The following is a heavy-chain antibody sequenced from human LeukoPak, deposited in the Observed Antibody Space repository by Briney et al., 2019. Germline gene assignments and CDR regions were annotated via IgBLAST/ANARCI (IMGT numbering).Heavy chain of an antibody. CDR2: ITGSGSST. D-gene: IGHD1-1*01. CDR3: AKRYVVPRTTHYFDY. CDR1: GFTFSSYA. V-gene: IGHV3-23*01. Sequence: GGSLRLSCAASGFTFSSYAMSWVRQAPGKGLEWVSAITGSGSSTYYADSVKGRFTISRDNSENTLYLQMNSLRAEDTAVYYCAKRYVVPRTTHYFDYWGQGTLVTVSS. J-gene: IGHJ4*02.